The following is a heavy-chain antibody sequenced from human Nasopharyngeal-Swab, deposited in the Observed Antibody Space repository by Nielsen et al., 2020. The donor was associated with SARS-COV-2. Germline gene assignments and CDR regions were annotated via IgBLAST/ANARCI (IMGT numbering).Heavy chain of an antibody. V-gene: IGHV4-34*01. D-gene: IGHD2-15*01. J-gene: IGHJ3*02. Sequence: WIRQSPWKGLEWIGEINHSGSTNYNPSLKSRVTISVDTSKNQFSLKLSSVTAADTAVYYCARGGGVPGGSLGRFAQPDAFDIWGQGTMVTVSS. CDR3: ARGGGVPGGSLGRFAQPDAFDI. CDR2: INHSGST.